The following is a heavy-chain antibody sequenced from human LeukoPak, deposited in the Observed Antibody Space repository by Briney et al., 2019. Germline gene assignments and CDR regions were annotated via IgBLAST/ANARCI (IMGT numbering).Heavy chain of an antibody. V-gene: IGHV3-53*01. Sequence: GGSLRLSCAASGLTVSTTYMSWVRQVPGKGLEWVSLIYSSGSTYYADSVKGRFTISRDHSKNTLYLQMNSLTAEDTAVYYCARTSLSGDGYKVGYFDYWGQGTLVTVSS. J-gene: IGHJ4*02. D-gene: IGHD5-24*01. CDR3: ARTSLSGDGYKVGYFDY. CDR2: IYSSGST. CDR1: GLTVSTTY.